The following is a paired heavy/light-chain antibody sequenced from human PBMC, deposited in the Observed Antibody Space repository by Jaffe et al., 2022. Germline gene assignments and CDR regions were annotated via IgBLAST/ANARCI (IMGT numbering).Light chain of an antibody. Sequence: QSVLTQPPSASGTPGQRVTISCSGSSSNIGSNYVYWYQQLPGTAPKLLIYRNNQRPSGVPDRFSGSKSGTSASLAISGLRSEDEADYYCAAWDDSLSVLVFGGGTKLTVL. CDR1: SSNIGSNY. V-gene: IGLV1-47*01. J-gene: IGLJ2*01. CDR3: AAWDDSLSVLV. CDR2: RNN.
Heavy chain of an antibody. CDR1: GGTFSSYA. CDR2: IIPIFGTA. V-gene: IGHV1-69*01. Sequence: QVQLVQSGAEVKKPGSSVKVSCKASGGTFSSYAISWVRQAPGQGLEWMGGIIPIFGTANYAQKFQGRVTITADESTSTAYMELSSLRSEDTAVYYCARAPTEGSGGRGGRYYYYYYMDVWGKGTTVTVSS. D-gene: IGHD2-15*01. J-gene: IGHJ6*03. CDR3: ARAPTEGSGGRGGRYYYYYYMDV.